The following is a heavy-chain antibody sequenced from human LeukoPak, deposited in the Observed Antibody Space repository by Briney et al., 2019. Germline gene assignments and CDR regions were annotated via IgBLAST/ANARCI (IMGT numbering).Heavy chain of an antibody. CDR2: IYHSGST. CDR1: GGSISSYY. V-gene: IGHV4-59*12. Sequence: SETLSLTCTVSGGSISSYYWNWIRQPPGKGLEWIGYIYHSGSTNFNPSLKSRVTISVDTSKDQFSLKLSSVTAADTAVYYCARDSGTTGEVKFDPWGQGTLVTVSS. CDR3: ARDSGTTGEVKFDP. D-gene: IGHD3-10*01. J-gene: IGHJ5*02.